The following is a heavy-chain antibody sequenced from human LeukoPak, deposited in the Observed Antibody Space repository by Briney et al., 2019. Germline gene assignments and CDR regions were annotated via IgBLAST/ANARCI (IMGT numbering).Heavy chain of an antibody. Sequence: ASVKVSCKASGYTFTGYYMHWVRQAPGHGLEWMGRINPNSGGTSYAQKFQGRVTMTRDTSISTAYMELSRLRSDDTAVYYCAREANYGDYTHFDYWGQGTLVTDSS. CDR2: INPNSGGT. CDR3: AREANYGDYTHFDY. CDR1: GYTFTGYY. D-gene: IGHD4-17*01. V-gene: IGHV1-2*06. J-gene: IGHJ4*02.